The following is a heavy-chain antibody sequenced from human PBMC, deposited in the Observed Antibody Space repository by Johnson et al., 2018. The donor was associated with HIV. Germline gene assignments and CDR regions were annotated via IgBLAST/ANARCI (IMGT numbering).Heavy chain of an antibody. Sequence: VQLVESGGGLVQPGGSLRLSCAASGFTVSSNYMSWVRQAPGKGLEWVSVIYSGGSTYYADSVKGRFTISRDNSKNTLYLQMNSMRAEDTAVYYCARGSDYDSSGDAFDIWGQGTMVTVSS. D-gene: IGHD3-22*01. CDR3: ARGSDYDSSGDAFDI. CDR1: GFTVSSNY. J-gene: IGHJ3*02. CDR2: IYSGGST. V-gene: IGHV3-66*02.